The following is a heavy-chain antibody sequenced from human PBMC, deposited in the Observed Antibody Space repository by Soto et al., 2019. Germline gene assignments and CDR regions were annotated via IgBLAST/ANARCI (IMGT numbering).Heavy chain of an antibody. V-gene: IGHV3-30-3*01. CDR3: ARYHQLGFGEPCVYSVTAF. Sequence: LRLSGAPSGFHFRRYGMHWVRQAPGKGLEWVAVISYDGSNKYYADSVKGRFTISRDNSKNTLYLQMNSLRAEDTAVYYCARYHQLGFGEPCVYSVTAFWGKGTTVPVSP. CDR1: GFHFRRYG. D-gene: IGHD3-10*01. CDR2: ISYDGSNK. J-gene: IGHJ6*04.